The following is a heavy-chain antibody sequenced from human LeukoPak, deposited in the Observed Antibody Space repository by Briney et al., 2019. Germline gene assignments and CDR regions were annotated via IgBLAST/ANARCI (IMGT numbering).Heavy chain of an antibody. V-gene: IGHV4-34*01. D-gene: IGHD3-22*01. CDR3: ARDRIGDSSGYSYYYYYYYYMDV. J-gene: IGHJ6*03. CDR2: INHSGST. Sequence: SETLSLTCAVYGGSFSGYYWSWIRQPPGKGLEWIGEINHSGSTNYNPSLKSRVTISVDKSKNQFSLKLSSVTAADTAVYYCARDRIGDSSGYSYYYYYYYYMDVWGKGTTVTVSS. CDR1: GGSFSGYY.